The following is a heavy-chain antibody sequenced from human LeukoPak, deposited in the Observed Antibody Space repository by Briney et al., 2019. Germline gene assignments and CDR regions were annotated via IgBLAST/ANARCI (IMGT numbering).Heavy chain of an antibody. CDR1: GFTFSSYW. Sequence: GGSLRLSCAASGFTFSSYWMSWVRQAPGKGLEWVANIKQDGSEKYYVDSVKGRFTISRDNAKNSLYLQMNSLKTEDTAVYYCTRHAPWLGDAFDIWGQGTMVTVSS. J-gene: IGHJ3*02. CDR3: TRHAPWLGDAFDI. CDR2: IKQDGSEK. D-gene: IGHD6-19*01. V-gene: IGHV3-7*03.